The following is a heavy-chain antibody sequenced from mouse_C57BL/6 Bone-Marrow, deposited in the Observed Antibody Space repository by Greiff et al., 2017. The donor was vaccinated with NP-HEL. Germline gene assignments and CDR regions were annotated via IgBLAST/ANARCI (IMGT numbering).Heavy chain of an antibody. D-gene: IGHD1-1*01. CDR1: GYTFTSYG. Sequence: QVQLQQSGAELARPGASVKLSCKASGYTFTSYGISWVKQRTGQGLEWIGEIYPRSGNTYYNEKFKGKATLTADKSSSTAYMELRSLTSEDSAVYFCARWGITTAPEYFDYWGQGTTLTVSS. J-gene: IGHJ2*01. CDR3: ARWGITTAPEYFDY. CDR2: IYPRSGNT. V-gene: IGHV1-81*01.